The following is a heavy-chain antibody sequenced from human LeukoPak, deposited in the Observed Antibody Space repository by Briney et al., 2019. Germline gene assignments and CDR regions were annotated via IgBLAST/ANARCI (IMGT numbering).Heavy chain of an antibody. CDR3: ARDTRTTVTTNLYAFVI. CDR2: INPSGGST. J-gene: IGHJ3*02. D-gene: IGHD4-17*01. Sequence: ASVKVSCKASGYTFTSYYMHWVRQAPGQGLEWMGIINPSGGSTSYAQKFQGRVTMTRDTSTSTVYMELSSLKSEDTAVYYCARDTRTTVTTNLYAFVIWGEGTMVTVSS. V-gene: IGHV1-46*01. CDR1: GYTFTSYY.